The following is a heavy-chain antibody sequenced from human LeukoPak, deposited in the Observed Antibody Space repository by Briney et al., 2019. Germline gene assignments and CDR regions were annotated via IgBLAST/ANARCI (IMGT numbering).Heavy chain of an antibody. D-gene: IGHD5-18*01. V-gene: IGHV4-31*03. J-gene: IGHJ2*01. Sequence: SQTLSLTCTVSGGSISSGGYYWSWIRQHPGKGLEWIGYIYYSGSTYYNPSLKSRVTISVDTSKNQFSLKLSSVTAADTAVYYCAKSGYSYDDWYFDLWGRGTLVTVSS. CDR2: IYYSGST. CDR1: GGSISSGGYY. CDR3: AKSGYSYDDWYFDL.